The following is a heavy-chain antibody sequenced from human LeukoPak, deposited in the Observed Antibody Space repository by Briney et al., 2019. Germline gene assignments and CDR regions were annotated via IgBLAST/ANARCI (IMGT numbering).Heavy chain of an antibody. CDR1: GYTLTELS. J-gene: IGHJ4*02. D-gene: IGHD2-2*01. CDR2: FDPEDGET. CDR3: ATARLYCSSTSCYLDY. V-gene: IGHV1-24*01. Sequence: ASVKVSCKVSGYTLTELSMHWVRQAPGKGLEWMGVFDPEDGETIYAQKFQGRVTMTEDTSTDTAYMELSSLRSEDTAVYYCATARLYCSSTSCYLDYWGQGTLVTVSS.